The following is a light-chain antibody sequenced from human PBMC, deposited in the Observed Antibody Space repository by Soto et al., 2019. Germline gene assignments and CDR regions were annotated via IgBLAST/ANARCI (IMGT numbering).Light chain of an antibody. CDR2: DAS. CDR1: QDIANS. V-gene: IGKV1-33*01. CDR3: KQYENLPPP. J-gene: IGKJ5*01. Sequence: DIQMTQSPSSLSASIGDRVILTCQASQDIANSLNWYQHKPGKAPKLLIYDASNLERGVPARFSESGSGTDFSFTISGLQPEDIATYYCKQYENLPPPFGKGTRLEIK.